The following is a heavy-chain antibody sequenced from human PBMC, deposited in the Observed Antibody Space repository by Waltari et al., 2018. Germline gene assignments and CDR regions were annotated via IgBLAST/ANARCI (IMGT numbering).Heavy chain of an antibody. Sequence: QVQLVQSGAEVTTPGASVQVSCTPSGYTFPDSHIPWVRQAPGQGLEWMGWINPKSGGTYYAQTFQGWVTMTRDMSTSTVYMELSSLKSDDTAVYYCARRSCTGECYAPYVYWGQGSLVTVSS. CDR3: ARRSCTGECYAPYVY. J-gene: IGHJ4*02. CDR1: GYTFPDSH. V-gene: IGHV1-2*04. D-gene: IGHD2-8*02. CDR2: INPKSGGT.